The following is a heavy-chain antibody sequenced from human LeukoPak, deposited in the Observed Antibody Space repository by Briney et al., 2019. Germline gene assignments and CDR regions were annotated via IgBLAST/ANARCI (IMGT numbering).Heavy chain of an antibody. D-gene: IGHD2-2*01. CDR3: ARRSMVCSSTSCYLDY. V-gene: IGHV1-69*05. J-gene: IGHJ4*02. CDR1: GGTFSSYA. Sequence: SVKVSCKASGGTFSSYAISWVRQAPGQGLEWMGGIIPIFGTANYAQKFQGRVTITTDESTSTAYMELSSLRSEDTAVYYCARRSMVCSSTSCYLDYWGQGTLVTVSS. CDR2: IIPIFGTA.